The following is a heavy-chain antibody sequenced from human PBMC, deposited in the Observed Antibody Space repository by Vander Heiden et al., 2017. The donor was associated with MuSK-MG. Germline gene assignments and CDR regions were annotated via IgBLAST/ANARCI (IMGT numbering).Heavy chain of an antibody. D-gene: IGHD6-19*01. V-gene: IGHV3-33*01. CDR1: GFTFNLFG. CDR2: SSYDGSHN. CDR3: ARDGGIGCPFPDYYFDN. J-gene: IGHJ4*02. Sequence: QVQLVESGGGVVQPGRSLRLSCAASGFTFNLFGMHWVRQAPGKGMEWVAVSSYDGSHNYDEDSVKGRFTISRDNSKNTLYLQMNSLRAEDTAVYYCARDGGIGCPFPDYYFDNWGQGTLGTVSS.